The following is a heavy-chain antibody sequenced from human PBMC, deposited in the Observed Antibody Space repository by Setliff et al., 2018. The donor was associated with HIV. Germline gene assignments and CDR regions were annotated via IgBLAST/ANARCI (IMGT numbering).Heavy chain of an antibody. CDR3: ARGGGPDTNFDS. J-gene: IGHJ4*02. V-gene: IGHV4-39*07. Sequence: SETLSLTCTVSGETIRNGFYYWHWMRQPPGKGLEWTGSIYYSGSTHYKSSLKSRVTISVDTSKNQFSLRLSSVTAADTAVYYCARGGGPDTNFDSWGRGTLVTVSS. CDR1: GETIRNGFYY. CDR2: IYYSGST.